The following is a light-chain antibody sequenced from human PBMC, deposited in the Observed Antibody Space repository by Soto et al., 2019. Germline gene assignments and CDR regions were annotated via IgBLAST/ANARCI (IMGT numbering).Light chain of an antibody. CDR1: QSVSSN. CDR3: QQYNGWPLT. J-gene: IGKJ4*02. CDR2: VAS. Sequence: IVMTQSPATLSVSPGDSATLSCRASQSVSSNLAWYQQKPGQTPKLLIYVASTRATGIPARFSGSGSGTEFTLTISSLQSEDFAVDYCQQYNGWPLTFGGGTKVEFK. V-gene: IGKV3-15*01.